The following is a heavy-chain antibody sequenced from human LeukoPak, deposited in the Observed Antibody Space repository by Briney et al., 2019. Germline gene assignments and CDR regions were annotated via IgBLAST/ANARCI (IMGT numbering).Heavy chain of an antibody. CDR2: TYYRSRWHS. CDR3: ARMVGLVSDF. CDR1: GDSVSSNSAA. D-gene: IGHD3-10*01. J-gene: IGHJ4*02. Sequence: SQTLSLTCAISGDSVSSNSAAWNWIRQSPSRGLEWLGRTYYRSRWHSYYAPSVKSRITINPDTSKNQFSLQLKSVTPEDTAVYYCARMVGLVSDFWGQGTLVTVSS. V-gene: IGHV6-1*01.